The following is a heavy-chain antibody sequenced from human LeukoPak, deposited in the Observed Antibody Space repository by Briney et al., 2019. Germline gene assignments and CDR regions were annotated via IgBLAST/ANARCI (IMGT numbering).Heavy chain of an antibody. V-gene: IGHV3-11*01. Sequence: PGRSLRLSCAASGFIFSDYYMSWIRQAPGKGLEWLSYISSSGSTIHYADSVKGRFTISRDNAKNSLYLQMNSLRAEDTAVYYCARIIAIAGTDWFDPWGQGTLVTVSS. CDR3: ARIIAIAGTDWFDP. CDR2: ISSSGSTI. J-gene: IGHJ5*02. CDR1: GFIFSDYY. D-gene: IGHD6-13*01.